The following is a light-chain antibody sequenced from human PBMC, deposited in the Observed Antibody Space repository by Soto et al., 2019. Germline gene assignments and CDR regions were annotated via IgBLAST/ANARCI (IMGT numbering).Light chain of an antibody. CDR1: QGINNY. V-gene: IGKV1-39*01. J-gene: IGKJ1*01. Sequence: DIQMTQSPSSLSASVGDRVTITCQASQGINNYLNWYQQKPGKAPNLLIYAASSLQSGVPARFSGSGSGTDFTLTISSLQPEDFATYYCQQSYSTLRTFGQGTKVEIK. CDR3: QQSYSTLRT. CDR2: AAS.